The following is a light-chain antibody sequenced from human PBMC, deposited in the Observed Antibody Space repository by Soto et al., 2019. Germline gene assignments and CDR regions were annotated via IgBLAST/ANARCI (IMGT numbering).Light chain of an antibody. CDR3: SAYTSSSTLV. V-gene: IGLV2-14*01. Sequence: QSALTQPASVSGSPGQSITISCTGTSSDVGGYNYVSWYQQHPGKAPKLMIYDVSNRPSGVSNRFSGSKSGNTASLTISGLQGEDGADYYGSAYTSSSTLVFGTGTKLTVL. CDR2: DVS. CDR1: SSDVGGYNY. J-gene: IGLJ1*01.